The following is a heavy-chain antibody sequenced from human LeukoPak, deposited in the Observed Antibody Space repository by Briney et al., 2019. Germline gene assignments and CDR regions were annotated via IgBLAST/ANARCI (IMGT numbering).Heavy chain of an antibody. Sequence: ASVKVSCKASGYTFTSYGISWVRQAPGQGLEWMGWISAYNGNTNYAQKLQGRVTMTTDTSTSTAYMELRSLRSDDTAVYYCARVVSGSLVMGTWFDPWGQGTLVTVSS. D-gene: IGHD3-16*02. CDR2: ISAYNGNT. CDR3: ARVVSGSLVMGTWFDP. J-gene: IGHJ5*02. CDR1: GYTFTSYG. V-gene: IGHV1-18*01.